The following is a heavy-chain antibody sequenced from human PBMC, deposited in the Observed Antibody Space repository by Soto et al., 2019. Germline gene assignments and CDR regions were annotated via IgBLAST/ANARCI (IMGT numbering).Heavy chain of an antibody. CDR3: ARGGDSSSSLNWFDP. CDR1: GGSISSGDYY. V-gene: IGHV4-30-4*01. J-gene: IGHJ5*02. CDR2: IYYSGST. Sequence: KPSETLSLTCTVSGGSISSGDYYWSWIRQPPGKGLECIGYIYYSGSTYYNPSLKSRVTISVDTSKNQFSLKLSSVTAADTAVYYCARGGDSSSSLNWFDPWGQGTLVTVS. D-gene: IGHD6-6*01.